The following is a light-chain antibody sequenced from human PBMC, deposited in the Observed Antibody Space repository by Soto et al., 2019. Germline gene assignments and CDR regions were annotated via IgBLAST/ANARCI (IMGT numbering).Light chain of an antibody. CDR2: DAS. Sequence: ETVLTQSPATLSLSPGERATLSCRASQSVSSYLAWYQQKPGQAPRLLIYDASTRATGIPARFSGSGSGTEFTLTISSLQSEDFAVYFCQQYDNWPYTFGQGTKVDIK. V-gene: IGKV3-15*01. J-gene: IGKJ2*01. CDR3: QQYDNWPYT. CDR1: QSVSSY.